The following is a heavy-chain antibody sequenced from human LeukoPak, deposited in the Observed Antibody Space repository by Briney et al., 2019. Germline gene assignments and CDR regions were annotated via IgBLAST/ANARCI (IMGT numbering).Heavy chain of an antibody. CDR2: MNPNSGNT. V-gene: IGHV1-8*01. Sequence: ASVKVSCKASGYTFTSYDINWVRQATGQGLEWMGWMNPNSGNTSYAQKFQGRVTMTRNTSISTAYMELSSLRSEDTAVYYCARDLLFVGPAAGTISWGQGTLVTVSS. D-gene: IGHD6-13*01. CDR1: GYTFTSYD. CDR3: ARDLLFVGPAAGTIS. J-gene: IGHJ4*02.